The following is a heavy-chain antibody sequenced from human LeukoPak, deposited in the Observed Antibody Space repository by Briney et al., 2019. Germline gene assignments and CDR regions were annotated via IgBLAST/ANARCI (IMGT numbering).Heavy chain of an antibody. CDR3: ARVLGYCSSTSCYERAKNWFDP. CDR1: GGSSSGYY. J-gene: IGHJ5*02. D-gene: IGHD2-2*01. CDR2: INHSGST. V-gene: IGHV4-34*01. Sequence: SETLSLTCAVYGGSSSGYYWSWIRQPPGKGLEWIGEINHSGSTNYNPSLKSRVTISVDTSKNQFSLKLSSVTAADTAVYYCARVLGYCSSTSCYERAKNWFDPWGQGTLVTVSS.